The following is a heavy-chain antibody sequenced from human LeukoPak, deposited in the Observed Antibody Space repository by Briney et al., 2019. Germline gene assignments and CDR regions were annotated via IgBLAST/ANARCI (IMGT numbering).Heavy chain of an antibody. J-gene: IGHJ6*02. D-gene: IGHD3-22*01. CDR2: MNPNSGNT. CDR1: GYTFTSYD. CDR3: ARGGGSSGYLHYYYYYGMDV. V-gene: IGHV1-8*01. Sequence: ASVKVSCKASGYTFTSYDINWVRQATGQGLEWMGWMNPNSGNTGYAQKFQGRVTMTRNTSISTAYMELSSPRSEDTAVYYCARGGGSSGYLHYYYYYGMDVWGQGTTVTVSS.